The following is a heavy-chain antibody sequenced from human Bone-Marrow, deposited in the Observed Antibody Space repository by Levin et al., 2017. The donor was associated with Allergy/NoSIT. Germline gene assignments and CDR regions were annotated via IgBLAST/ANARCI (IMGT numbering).Heavy chain of an antibody. V-gene: IGHV1-8*01. CDR3: ARGPGTTFEDAFDI. CDR1: GYTFTSYD. Sequence: ASVKVSCKASGYTFTSYDINWVRQATGQGLEWMGWMNPNSGNTGYAQKFQGRVTMTRNTSISTAYMELSSLRSEDTAVYYCARGPGTTFEDAFDIWGQGTMVTVSS. J-gene: IGHJ3*02. CDR2: MNPNSGNT. D-gene: IGHD1-1*01.